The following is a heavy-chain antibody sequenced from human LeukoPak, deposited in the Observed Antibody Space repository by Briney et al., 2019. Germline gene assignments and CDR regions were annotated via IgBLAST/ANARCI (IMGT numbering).Heavy chain of an antibody. D-gene: IGHD3-10*01. CDR3: ARDTPPRAYYYGSGSLTFDY. CDR2: TYYRSKWYY. J-gene: IGHJ4*02. Sequence: PSQTLSLTCAISGDSVSSNDAAWNWIRQSPSRGLEWLGRTYYRSKWYYDYAVSVKSRITINPDTSKNQFSLQLNSVTPDDTAVFYCARDTPPRAYYYGSGSLTFDYWAREPWSPSPQ. CDR1: GDSVSSNDAA. V-gene: IGHV6-1*01.